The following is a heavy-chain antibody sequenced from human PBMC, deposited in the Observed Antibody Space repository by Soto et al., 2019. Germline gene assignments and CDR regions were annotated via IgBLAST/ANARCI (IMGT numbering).Heavy chain of an antibody. Sequence: PGGSLRLSCAASGFTFSNAWMNWVRQAPGKGLEWVGRIKSKTDGGTTDYAAPVKGRFTISRDDSKNTLYLQMNSLKTEDTAVYYCTTAPMGRKGLSEYFQHWGQGTLVTVSS. CDR3: TTAPMGRKGLSEYFQH. CDR2: IKSKTDGGTT. V-gene: IGHV3-15*07. D-gene: IGHD3-10*01. J-gene: IGHJ1*01. CDR1: GFTFSNAW.